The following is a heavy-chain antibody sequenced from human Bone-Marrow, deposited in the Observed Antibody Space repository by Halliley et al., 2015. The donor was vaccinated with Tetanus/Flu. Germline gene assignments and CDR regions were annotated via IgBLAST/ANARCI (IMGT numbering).Heavy chain of an antibody. D-gene: IGHD6-13*01. Sequence: TLSLTCTVSGGSIHSYYWSWIRQPPGKGLEWIGFISYSGSTHYNPSVKSRVTMSVDMSKSQFSLSLSSVTAADTAVYYCGRLAKLSGPASWSRPVDSWGQGALVTVSS. CDR3: GRLAKLSGPASWSRPVDS. CDR1: GGSIHSYY. J-gene: IGHJ5*01. CDR2: ISYSGST. V-gene: IGHV4-59*12.